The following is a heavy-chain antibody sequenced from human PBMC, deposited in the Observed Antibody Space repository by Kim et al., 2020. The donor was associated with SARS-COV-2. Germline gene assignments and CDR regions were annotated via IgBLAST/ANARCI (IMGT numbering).Heavy chain of an antibody. CDR3: ARLPSSSWFDP. CDR2: T. Sequence: TNHNPSLKSRVTISVDTSTNQFSLKLSSVTAADTAVYYCARLPSSSWFDPWGQGTLVTVSS. J-gene: IGHJ5*02. V-gene: IGHV4-59*08.